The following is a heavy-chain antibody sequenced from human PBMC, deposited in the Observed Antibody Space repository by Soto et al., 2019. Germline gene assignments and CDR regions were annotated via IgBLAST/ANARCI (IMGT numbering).Heavy chain of an antibody. D-gene: IGHD6-19*01. CDR2: IYHSGST. CDR3: ARAVAADYYYYGMDV. J-gene: IGHJ6*02. CDR1: GGSISSSNW. Sequence: SETLSLTCAVSGGSISSSNWWSWVRQPPGKGLEWIGEIYHSGSTNYNPSLKSRVTISVDKSKNQFSLKLSSVTAADTAVYYCARAVAADYYYYGMDVWGQGTTVTVSS. V-gene: IGHV4-4*02.